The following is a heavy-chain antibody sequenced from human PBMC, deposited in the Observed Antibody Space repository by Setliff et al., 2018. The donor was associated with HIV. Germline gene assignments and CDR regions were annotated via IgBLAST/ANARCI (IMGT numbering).Heavy chain of an antibody. CDR1: GASISSHNYY. Sequence: PSETLSLTCTVSGASISSHNYYWGWIRQSPGKGLEWIASIRSSGDTYYNPSLQSRVIISVDMSNNQISLKLTSVTAADPAVYYCTIPASSLAPNWGRGTQVTVSS. CDR2: IRSSGDT. J-gene: IGHJ4*02. CDR3: TIPASSLAPN. D-gene: IGHD6-6*01. V-gene: IGHV4-39*01.